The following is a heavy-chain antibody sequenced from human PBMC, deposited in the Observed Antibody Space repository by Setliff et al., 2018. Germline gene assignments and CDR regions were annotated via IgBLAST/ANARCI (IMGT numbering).Heavy chain of an antibody. CDR3: SRLVRFCTRTVCQRLSGDDY. J-gene: IGHJ4*02. Sequence: ASVKVSCKASGYTFNRHGMNWLRQAPGQGLEWLGWISPYNGNTEYAQTVQDRIRMTTDTSTRTSYMELSGLRSDDTAVYFCSRLVRFCTRTVCQRLSGDDYWGQGTLVTVSS. D-gene: IGHD3-10*01. V-gene: IGHV1-18*04. CDR1: GYTFNRHG. CDR2: ISPYNGNT.